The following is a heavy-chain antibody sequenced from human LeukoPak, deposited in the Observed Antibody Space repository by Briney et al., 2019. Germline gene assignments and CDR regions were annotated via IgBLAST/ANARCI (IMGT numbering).Heavy chain of an antibody. V-gene: IGHV1-8*01. D-gene: IGHD6-19*01. CDR3: ARRTRYSSGWYVGY. CDR1: GYTFTSYD. J-gene: IGHJ4*02. Sequence: ASVKVSCKASGYTFTSYDIKWVRQATGQGLEWMGWMNPNSGNTGYAQKFQGRVTMTRNTSISTAYMELSSLRSEDTAVYYCARRTRYSSGWYVGYWGQGTLVTVSS. CDR2: MNPNSGNT.